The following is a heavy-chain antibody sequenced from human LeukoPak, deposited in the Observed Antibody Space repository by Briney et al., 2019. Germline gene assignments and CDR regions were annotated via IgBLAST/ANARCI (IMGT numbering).Heavy chain of an antibody. Sequence: GGSLRLSCAASGFTFSSYAVSWVRQAPGKGLGWVSAISGSGGSTYYADSVKGRFTISRDNSKNTLYLQMNSLRAEDTAVYYCAKAGIAAAGNYYYYYYMDVWGKGTTVTVSS. CDR2: ISGSGGST. CDR3: AKAGIAAAGNYYYYYYMDV. V-gene: IGHV3-23*01. J-gene: IGHJ6*03. D-gene: IGHD6-13*01. CDR1: GFTFSSYA.